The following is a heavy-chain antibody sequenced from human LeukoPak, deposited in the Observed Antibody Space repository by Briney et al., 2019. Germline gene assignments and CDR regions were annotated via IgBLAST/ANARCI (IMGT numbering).Heavy chain of an antibody. D-gene: IGHD1-20*01. Sequence: DSVKVSCKASGYSFTGYYIHWVRQAPGQGLEWMGWINPNSGGTNYAQKFQDRVTMTRDTSISTAYMELSRLTSDDSALYFCARDRTMTGANAFDIWGQGTMVSASS. J-gene: IGHJ3*02. V-gene: IGHV1-2*02. CDR2: INPNSGGT. CDR3: ARDRTMTGANAFDI. CDR1: GYSFTGYY.